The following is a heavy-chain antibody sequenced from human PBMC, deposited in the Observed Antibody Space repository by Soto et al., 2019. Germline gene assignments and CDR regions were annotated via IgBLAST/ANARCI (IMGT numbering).Heavy chain of an antibody. CDR3: VRVGCANCNGFHH. Sequence: SETLSLTCSVSGGSISSSSYYWGWIRQPPGKGLEWIGSIYYSGTTYYNPSLSGRVTMSPDTSKTQFSLKVSSVTAADTAVYYCVRVGCANCNGFHHWGPGTLVTVSS. D-gene: IGHD1-1*01. V-gene: IGHV4-39*01. CDR1: GGSISSSSYY. J-gene: IGHJ1*01. CDR2: IYYSGTT.